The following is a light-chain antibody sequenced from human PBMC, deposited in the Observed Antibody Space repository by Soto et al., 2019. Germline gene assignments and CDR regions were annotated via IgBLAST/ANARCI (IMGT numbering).Light chain of an antibody. CDR2: STN. V-gene: IGLV8-61*01. CDR3: ALYLGSGISV. Sequence: QTVVTQEPSFSVSPGGTVTLTCGLNSGSVSSSSHPSWYQQTPGQAPRTLIYSTNTRSSGVPDRFSGSILGNKAALTITGAKADDESDYYCALYLGSGISVFGGGTKLTVL. J-gene: IGLJ2*01. CDR1: SGSVSSSSH.